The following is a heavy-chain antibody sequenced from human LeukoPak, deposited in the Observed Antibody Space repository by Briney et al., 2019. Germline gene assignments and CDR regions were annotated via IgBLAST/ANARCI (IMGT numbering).Heavy chain of an antibody. CDR1: GFSFGDYA. V-gene: IGHV3-9*01. J-gene: IGHJ4*02. Sequence: GMSLRLSCAASGFSFGDYAMHWVRQAPGKGLEWVSGVSWNSGNIGYADSVKGRFTISRDNAKNSLYLQMNSLGVEDSAFYYCAKDIRDILSGSDHWGQGTLVTVSS. CDR2: VSWNSGNI. D-gene: IGHD3-9*01. CDR3: AKDIRDILSGSDH.